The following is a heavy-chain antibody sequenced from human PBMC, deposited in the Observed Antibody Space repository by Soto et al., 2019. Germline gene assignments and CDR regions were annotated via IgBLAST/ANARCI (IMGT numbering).Heavy chain of an antibody. Sequence: QVQLVQSGAEVKKPGASVKVSCRTSGYTFSGFYIHWVRHAPGQGLESMGWIYPDSGGTDYAQKFQGRVTMTRDTSISTAYMELRRLRSDDTAVYYCRVTGVSEVDYWGQGTLVTVSS. V-gene: IGHV1-2*02. CDR2: IYPDSGGT. J-gene: IGHJ4*02. D-gene: IGHD2-8*01. CDR1: GYTFSGFY. CDR3: RVTGVSEVDY.